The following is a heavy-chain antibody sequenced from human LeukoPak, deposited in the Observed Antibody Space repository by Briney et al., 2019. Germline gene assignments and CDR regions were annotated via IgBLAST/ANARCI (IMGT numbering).Heavy chain of an antibody. CDR1: GGSFSGYY. D-gene: IGHD3-3*01. CDR2: INHSGST. Sequence: SETLSLTCAVYGGSFSGYYWSWIRQPPGKGLEWIGEINHSGSTNYNPSLKSRVTISVDTSKNQFSLKLSSVTAADTAVYYCARIFGVVTVDYWGQGTLVTVSS. V-gene: IGHV4-34*09. CDR3: ARIFGVVTVDY. J-gene: IGHJ4*02.